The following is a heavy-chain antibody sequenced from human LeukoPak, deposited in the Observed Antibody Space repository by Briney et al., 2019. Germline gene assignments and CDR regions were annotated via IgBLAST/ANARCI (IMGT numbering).Heavy chain of an antibody. CDR1: GYTFSDFS. CDR3: VRLRRNSDRSGYYYYYDY. V-gene: IGHV3-21*01. Sequence: PGGSLRLSCAASGYTFSDFSVNWVRQAPGKGLEWGSSTSVRSNYRYYADSVRGRFTISRDNARDSLFLQMNSLRAEDTAVYFCVRLRRNSDRSGYYYYYDYWGQGTLVTVSS. D-gene: IGHD3-22*01. CDR2: TSVRSNYR. J-gene: IGHJ4*02.